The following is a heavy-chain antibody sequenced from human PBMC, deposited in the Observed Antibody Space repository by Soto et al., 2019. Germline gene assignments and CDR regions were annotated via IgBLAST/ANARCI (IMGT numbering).Heavy chain of an antibody. CDR3: ARGHSPMVVADNGGAFDI. V-gene: IGHV3-33*01. Sequence: QVQLVESGGGVVQPGRSLRLSCAASGFTFSSYGMHWVRQAPGKGLEWVAVIWYDGSNKYYADSVKGRFTISRDNSKNTRYLQMNSLRAEDTAVYYCARGHSPMVVADNGGAFDIWGQGTMVTVSS. J-gene: IGHJ3*02. D-gene: IGHD2-15*01. CDR1: GFTFSSYG. CDR2: IWYDGSNK.